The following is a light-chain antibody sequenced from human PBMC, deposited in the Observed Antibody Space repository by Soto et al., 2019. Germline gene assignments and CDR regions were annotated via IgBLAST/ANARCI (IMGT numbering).Light chain of an antibody. Sequence: QSVLTQPPSVSGAPGPRVTLSCTGSSSNIGAGYAVHWYQQRPGTAPKLLISDSDNRPSGVPDRFSGSKSGTSASLAITGLQAEDEADYFCQSYDNSHDWDVIFGGGTKLTVL. J-gene: IGLJ2*01. CDR2: DSD. CDR3: QSYDNSHDWDVI. V-gene: IGLV1-40*01. CDR1: SSNIGAGYA.